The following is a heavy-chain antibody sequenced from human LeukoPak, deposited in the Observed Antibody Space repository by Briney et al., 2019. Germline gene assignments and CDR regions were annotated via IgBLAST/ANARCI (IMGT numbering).Heavy chain of an antibody. CDR3: AKDLGSGSFHLNAFDS. V-gene: IGHV3-30*18. D-gene: IGHD3-10*01. Sequence: GRSLRLSCAASGFTFSSFGMHWVRQAPGKGLEWVALISYDGNNKYYPDSVKGRFTISRDNSKNTLYLQMNGLRADDTAVYYCAKDLGSGSFHLNAFDSWGQGTLVTVSS. CDR2: ISYDGNNK. J-gene: IGHJ4*02. CDR1: GFTFSSFG.